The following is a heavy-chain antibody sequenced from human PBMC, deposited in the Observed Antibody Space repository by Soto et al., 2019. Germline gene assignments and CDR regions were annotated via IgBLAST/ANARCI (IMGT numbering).Heavy chain of an antibody. V-gene: IGHV3-23*01. D-gene: IGHD1-7*01. CDR1: GFTFSSYG. J-gene: IGHJ4*02. Sequence: EVQLLESGGGLVQPGGSLRLSCAASGFTFSSYGMTWVRQAPGKGLEWVSFSSATGAGTYYADSVKGRFTISRDNSINTLYLQMTSLRADDTAVYYCAKDRRAGGNYGLYSDFWGQGALVIVSS. CDR3: AKDRRAGGNYGLYSDF. CDR2: SSATGAGT.